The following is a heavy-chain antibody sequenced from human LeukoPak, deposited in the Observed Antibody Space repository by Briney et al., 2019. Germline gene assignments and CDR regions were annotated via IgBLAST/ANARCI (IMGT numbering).Heavy chain of an antibody. V-gene: IGHV3-23*01. CDR3: ARGTPTTRDFDY. J-gene: IGHJ4*02. D-gene: IGHD4-11*01. CDR1: EFTFSDYS. Sequence: PGGSLRLSCAASEFTFSDYSMSWVRQAPGKGLEWVSVISGSGASTYYADSVKGRFTISRDNSKNTLFLQMNSLRAEDTAVYYCARGTPTTRDFDYWGLGTLVTVSS. CDR2: ISGSGAST.